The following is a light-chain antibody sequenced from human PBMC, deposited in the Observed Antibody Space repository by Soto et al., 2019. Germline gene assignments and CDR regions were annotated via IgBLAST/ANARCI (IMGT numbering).Light chain of an antibody. Sequence: DIQMTQFPSTLSASVGDRVTITCRASQTTNTWLAWYQQKPGTAPKLLIYDASSLEGGVPSRFSASRAGTEFTLTISSLQPYDLATYDCQQYISYPYTFGKGTKVEIK. CDR2: DAS. CDR1: QTTNTW. V-gene: IGKV1-5*01. J-gene: IGKJ2*01. CDR3: QQYISYPYT.